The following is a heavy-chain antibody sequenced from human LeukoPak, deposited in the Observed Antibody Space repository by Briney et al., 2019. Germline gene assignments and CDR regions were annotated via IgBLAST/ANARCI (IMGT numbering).Heavy chain of an antibody. J-gene: IGHJ3*01. V-gene: IGHV1-2*02. CDR3: ARAYYYDISGPISAFDL. CDR2: INPHSGDT. Sequence: ASVTVSCKASGYTFTVYFLHWMRQAPGQGLELLGWINPHSGDTKYEQKFQGRVTMTRDTSITTAYMQLNSLTSDDTALYYCARAYYYDISGPISAFDLWAQGTMVTVSS. CDR1: GYTFTVYF. D-gene: IGHD3-22*01.